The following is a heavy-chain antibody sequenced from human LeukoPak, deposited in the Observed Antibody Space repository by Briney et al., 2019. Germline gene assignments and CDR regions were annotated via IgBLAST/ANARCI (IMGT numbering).Heavy chain of an antibody. D-gene: IGHD3-10*01. Sequence: GGSLRLSCSASGFIFSSHAMHWVRQAPGKRLEYVSAMSAITGRTFYADSVEGRFTISRDNSGNTLYLQMTSLRPEDTAVYYCVKPARGSGIQYGFDSWGQGTLVTVSS. J-gene: IGHJ4*02. V-gene: IGHV3-64D*06. CDR3: VKPARGSGIQYGFDS. CDR2: MSAITGRT. CDR1: GFIFSSHA.